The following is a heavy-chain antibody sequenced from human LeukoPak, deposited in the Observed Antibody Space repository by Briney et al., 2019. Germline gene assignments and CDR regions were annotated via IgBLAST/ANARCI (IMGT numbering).Heavy chain of an antibody. D-gene: IGHD1-1*01. J-gene: IGHJ4*02. CDR2: IYYSGST. V-gene: IGHV4-59*01. CDR1: GGSISSYY. Sequence: KTSETLSLTCTVSGGSISSYYWSWIRQPPGKGLEWIGYIYYSGSTNYNPSLKSRVTISVDTSKNQFSLKLSSVTAADTAVYYCARDTGVLDYWGQGTLVTVSS. CDR3: ARDTGVLDY.